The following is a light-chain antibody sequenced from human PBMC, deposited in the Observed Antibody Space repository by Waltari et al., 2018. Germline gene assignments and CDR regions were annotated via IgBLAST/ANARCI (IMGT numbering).Light chain of an antibody. CDR2: DAS. J-gene: IGKJ4*01. Sequence: EIVFTQSPATLSLSPGERATLSCSASQSVSSYLAWYQQKPGQAPRLLIHDASNRATGIPARFSGSGSGTDFTLTISSLEPEDFAVYYCQQRSNWPPLTFGGGTKVEIK. CDR3: QQRSNWPPLT. CDR1: QSVSSY. V-gene: IGKV3-11*01.